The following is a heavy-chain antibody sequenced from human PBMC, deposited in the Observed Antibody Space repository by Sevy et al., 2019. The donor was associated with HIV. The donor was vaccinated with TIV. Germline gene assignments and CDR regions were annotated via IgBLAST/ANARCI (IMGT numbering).Heavy chain of an antibody. CDR2: IGQDGSEK. Sequence: GGSLRLSCGASGFTFSTYWMTWVRQAPGKGLEWVANIGQDGSEKYYEDSVKGRFTISRDNAKNSLFLEINSLRAEDTAIYYCAREVQRSRNFDYWGQGTLVTVSS. J-gene: IGHJ4*02. V-gene: IGHV3-7*01. CDR3: AREVQRSRNFDY. D-gene: IGHD1-1*01. CDR1: GFTFSTYW.